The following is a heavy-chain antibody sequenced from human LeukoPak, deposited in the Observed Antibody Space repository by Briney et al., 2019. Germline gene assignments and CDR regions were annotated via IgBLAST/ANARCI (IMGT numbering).Heavy chain of an antibody. CDR3: ARFPIVGATTYLDY. CDR1: GGTFSSYA. D-gene: IGHD1-26*01. Sequence: ASVKVPCTASGGTFSSYAISWVRQAPGQGLEWMGGIIPIFGTANYAQKFQGRVTITADESTSTAYMELSSLRSEDTAVYYCARFPIVGATTYLDYWGQGTLVTVSS. V-gene: IGHV1-69*13. J-gene: IGHJ4*02. CDR2: IIPIFGTA.